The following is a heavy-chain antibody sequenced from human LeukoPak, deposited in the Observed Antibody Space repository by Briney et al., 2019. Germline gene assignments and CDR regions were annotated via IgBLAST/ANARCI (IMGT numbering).Heavy chain of an antibody. J-gene: IGHJ5*02. D-gene: IGHD2-15*01. CDR1: GYTFTSYA. V-gene: IGHV1-3*01. Sequence: ASVKVSCKASGYTFTSYAMHWVRQAPGQRLEWMGWINAGNGNTNYAQTFQGRVTMTTDTSTSTAYMELRSLRSDDTAVYYCARVGGSCSGGSCPSGNWFDPWGQGTLVTVSS. CDR2: INAGNGNT. CDR3: ARVGGSCSGGSCPSGNWFDP.